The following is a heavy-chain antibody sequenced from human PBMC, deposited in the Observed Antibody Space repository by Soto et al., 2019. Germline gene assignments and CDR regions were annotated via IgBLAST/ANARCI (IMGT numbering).Heavy chain of an antibody. CDR2: IYYTGNT. D-gene: IGHD1-1*01. V-gene: IGHV4-31*03. CDR3: ASGHDAYKVRY. CDR1: GGSISSGGTGSY. Sequence: QVQLQESGPGLVKPSQTLSLTCTVSGGSISSGGTGSYWTWIRQLPGKGLEWIGYIYYTGNTYYNPSLKSRPTISIDTSENHFSLKLTSVTAADPAVYFCASGHDAYKVRYWGQGTLVTVSS. J-gene: IGHJ4*02.